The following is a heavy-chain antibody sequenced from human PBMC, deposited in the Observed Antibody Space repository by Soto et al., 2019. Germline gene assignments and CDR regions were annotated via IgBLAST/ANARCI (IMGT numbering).Heavy chain of an antibody. J-gene: IGHJ4*02. D-gene: IGHD5-18*01. V-gene: IGHV1-18*01. CDR2: ISAYNGNT. CDR1: GYTFTSYG. CDR3: ARVDTAMAMYSFDY. Sequence: QVQLVQSGAEVKKPGASVKVSCKASGYTFTSYGITWVRQAPGQGLEWMGWISAYNGNTNYAQKLQGRVTMTTDTXXSTAYMELRSLRSDDTAVYYCARVDTAMAMYSFDYWGQGTLVTVSS.